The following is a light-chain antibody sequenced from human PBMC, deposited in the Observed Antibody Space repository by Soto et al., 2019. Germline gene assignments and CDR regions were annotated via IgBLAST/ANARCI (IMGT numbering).Light chain of an antibody. CDR1: ESVTSSC. CDR3: QQCGGSPLFS. J-gene: IGKJ3*01. V-gene: IGKV3-20*01. Sequence: EIVLTQSPDTLSLSPGERATLSCTASESVTSSCLAWYQRKPGHAPRLLIHTTSTSATDIPDRFSGSGSGTDFTLTISRLEPEDFAVYYCQQCGGSPLFSFGPGTRVDI. CDR2: TTS.